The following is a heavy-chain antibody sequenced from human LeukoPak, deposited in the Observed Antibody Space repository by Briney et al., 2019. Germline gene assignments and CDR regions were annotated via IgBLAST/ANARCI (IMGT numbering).Heavy chain of an antibody. D-gene: IGHD3-16*01. V-gene: IGHV4-59*12. CDR2: IYYSGST. J-gene: IGHJ6*03. Sequence: PSETLSLTCTVSGGSISSYYWSWIRQPPGKGLEWIGYIYYSGSTNYNPSLKSRVTISVDTSKNQFSLKLSSVTAADTAVYYCARRPARMGVYYYYYMDVWGKGTTVTVSS. CDR3: ARRPARMGVYYYYYMDV. CDR1: GGSISSYY.